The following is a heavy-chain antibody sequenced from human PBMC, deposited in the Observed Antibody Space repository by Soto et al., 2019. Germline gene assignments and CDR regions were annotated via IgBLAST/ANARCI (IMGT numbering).Heavy chain of an antibody. J-gene: IGHJ4*02. CDR1: GFTFGSYG. CDR3: ARDAEKIVVVPAADY. Sequence: PGGSLRLSCAASGFTFGSYGMHWVRQAPGKGLEWVAVIWYDGSNKYYADSVKGRFTISRDNSKNTLYLQMNSLRAEDTAVYYCARDAEKIVVVPAADYWGQGTLVTVSS. CDR2: IWYDGSNK. V-gene: IGHV3-33*01. D-gene: IGHD2-2*01.